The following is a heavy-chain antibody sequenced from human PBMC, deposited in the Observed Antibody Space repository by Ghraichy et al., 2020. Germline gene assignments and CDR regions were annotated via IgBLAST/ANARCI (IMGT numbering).Heavy chain of an antibody. D-gene: IGHD6-19*01. V-gene: IGHV3-23*01. CDR2: ISGSGDST. J-gene: IGHJ4*02. CDR3: AKDRRAVAGEFDY. Sequence: GGSLRLSCAASGFTFSTYAMSWVRQAPGKGLDWVSSISGSGDSTYYADSGKGRFTISRDNSNTTLYLQLNSLRAEDTAVYYCAKDRRAVAGEFDYWGQGTLVTVSS. CDR1: GFTFSTYA.